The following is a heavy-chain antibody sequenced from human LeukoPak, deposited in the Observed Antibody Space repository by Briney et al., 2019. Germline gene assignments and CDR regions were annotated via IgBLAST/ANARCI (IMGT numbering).Heavy chain of an antibody. J-gene: IGHJ4*02. D-gene: IGHD2-2*01. V-gene: IGHV4-38-2*02. CDR3: ASLLGDIVVVPAAMYSSSSYYFDY. CDR1: GYSISSGYY. Sequence: SEALSLTCTVSGYSISSGYYWDWIRQPPGKGLEWIGSIYHSGSPYYNPSLKSRVTISVDTSKNQFSLKLSSVTAADTAVYYCASLLGDIVVVPAAMYSSSSYYFDYWGQGTVVTVSS. CDR2: IYHSGSP.